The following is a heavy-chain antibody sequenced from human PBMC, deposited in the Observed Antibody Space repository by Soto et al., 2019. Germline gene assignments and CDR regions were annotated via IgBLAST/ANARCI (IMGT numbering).Heavy chain of an antibody. J-gene: IGHJ5*02. Sequence: AESLKISCACFGYYFAAYWIAGGRQMRGKGLEELGFIYPGDSDSRYSPPFQGQVACSTDKSTRTAYMQWSSSKASDTAMYYCARHGLYRDYASNYYGPWGQGTKVPVSS. D-gene: IGHD3-16*01. CDR1: GYYFAAYW. V-gene: IGHV5-51*01. CDR2: IYPGDSDS. CDR3: ARHGLYRDYASNYYGP.